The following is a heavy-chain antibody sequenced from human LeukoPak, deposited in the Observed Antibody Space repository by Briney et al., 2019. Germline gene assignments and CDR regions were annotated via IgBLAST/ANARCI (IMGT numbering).Heavy chain of an antibody. CDR2: ISGSGGST. CDR3: AKMYPTSSWYNCFDY. Sequence: GGSLRLSCAASGFTFSSYAMSWVSQPPGKALEWVSAISGSGGSTYYADSVKGRFTISRDNSKNTLYLQMNSLRAEDTAVYYCAKMYPTSSWYNCFDYWGQGTLATVSS. V-gene: IGHV3-23*01. D-gene: IGHD6-13*01. CDR1: GFTFSSYA. J-gene: IGHJ4*02.